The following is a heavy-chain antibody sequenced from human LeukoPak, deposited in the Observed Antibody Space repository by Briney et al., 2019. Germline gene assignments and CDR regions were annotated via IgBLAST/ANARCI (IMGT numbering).Heavy chain of an antibody. Sequence: GGSLRLSCAASGFTFSNYAMSWVRQAPGKGLEWVSAISPSADSTSYADSVKGRFAISRDNSKDTLYLQMDSLRAEDTAVYYCAKRESSSSWYNYFDYWGQGTLVTVSS. CDR3: AKRESSSSWYNYFDY. V-gene: IGHV3-23*01. J-gene: IGHJ4*02. CDR2: ISPSADST. CDR1: GFTFSNYA. D-gene: IGHD6-13*01.